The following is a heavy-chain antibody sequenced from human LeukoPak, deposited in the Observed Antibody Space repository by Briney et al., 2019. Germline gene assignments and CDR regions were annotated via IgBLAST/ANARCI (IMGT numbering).Heavy chain of an antibody. CDR1: GFTFSSYS. Sequence: PGGSLRLSCAASGFTFSSYSMNWVRQAPGKGLEWVSSISSSSSYIYYADSVKGRFTISRDNAKNSLYLQMNSLRAEDTAVYYCARVLYTAMVKHDAFDIWGQGTMVTVSS. J-gene: IGHJ3*02. CDR2: ISSSSSYI. V-gene: IGHV3-21*01. D-gene: IGHD5-18*01. CDR3: ARVLYTAMVKHDAFDI.